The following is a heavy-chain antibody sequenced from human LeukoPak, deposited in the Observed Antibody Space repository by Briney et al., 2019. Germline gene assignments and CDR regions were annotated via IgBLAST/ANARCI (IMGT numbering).Heavy chain of an antibody. CDR3: ASEQLEPYRVFDY. J-gene: IGHJ4*02. V-gene: IGHV4-59*01. CDR2: IYYSGST. CDR1: GGSISSYY. D-gene: IGHD6-13*01. Sequence: SETLSLTCTVSGGSISSYYWSWIRQPPGKGLEWIGYIYYSGSTNYNSSLKSRVTISLDTSKNQFSLRLSSVTAADTAVYYCASEQLEPYRVFDYWGQGTLVTVSS.